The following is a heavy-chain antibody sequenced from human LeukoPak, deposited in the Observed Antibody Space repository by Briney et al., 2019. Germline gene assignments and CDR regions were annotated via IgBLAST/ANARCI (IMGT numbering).Heavy chain of an antibody. CDR3: ARRGPAGSSSSAMDV. D-gene: IGHD6-6*01. V-gene: IGHV6-1*01. Sequence: SQTLSLICAISGDSVSSNSAAWNWIRQSPSRGLEWMGRTYYRSKWYNDYAVSGKSRITINPDTSKNQFSMQLTSVTPEDTAVYYCARRGPAGSSSSAMDVWGQGTPVTVSS. CDR1: GDSVSSNSAA. CDR2: TYYRSKWYN. J-gene: IGHJ6*02.